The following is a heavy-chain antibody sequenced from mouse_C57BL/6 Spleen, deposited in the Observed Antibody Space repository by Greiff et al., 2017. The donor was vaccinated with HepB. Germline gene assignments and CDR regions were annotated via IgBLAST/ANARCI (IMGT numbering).Heavy chain of an antibody. CDR2: ISDGGSYT. J-gene: IGHJ1*03. CDR3: ARDYGSEANYFDV. CDR1: GFTFSSYA. Sequence: EVQRVESGGGLVKPGGSLKLSCAASGFTFSSYAMSWVRQTPEKRLEWVATISDGGSYTYYPDNVKGRFTISRDNAKNNLYLQMSHLKSEDTAMYYCARDYGSEANYFDVWGTGTTVTVSS. D-gene: IGHD1-1*01. V-gene: IGHV5-4*01.